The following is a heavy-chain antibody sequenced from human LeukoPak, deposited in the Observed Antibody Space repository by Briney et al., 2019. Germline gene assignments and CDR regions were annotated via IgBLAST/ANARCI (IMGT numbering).Heavy chain of an antibody. CDR1: GYTFTSYA. Sequence: GASVKVSCKASGYTFTSYAMHWVRQAPGQGLEWMGWISAYNGNTNYAQKLQGRVTMTTDTSTSTAYMELRSLRSDDTAVYYCARPNYGDYGAHWFDPWGQGTLVTVPS. V-gene: IGHV1-18*01. CDR3: ARPNYGDYGAHWFDP. D-gene: IGHD4-17*01. CDR2: ISAYNGNT. J-gene: IGHJ5*02.